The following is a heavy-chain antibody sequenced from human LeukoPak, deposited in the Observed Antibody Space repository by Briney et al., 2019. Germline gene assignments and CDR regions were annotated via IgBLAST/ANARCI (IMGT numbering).Heavy chain of an antibody. J-gene: IGHJ5*02. CDR3: ARRRGTNWFDP. V-gene: IGHV4-4*09. D-gene: IGHD1-14*01. CDR1: GGSISSYY. CDR2: IYTSGST. Sequence: SETLSLTCTVSGGSISSYYWSWIRQPPGKGLEWIGYIYTSGSTNYNPSLKSRVTISVDTSKNQFPLKLSSVTAADTAVYYCARRRGTNWFDPWGQGTLVTVSS.